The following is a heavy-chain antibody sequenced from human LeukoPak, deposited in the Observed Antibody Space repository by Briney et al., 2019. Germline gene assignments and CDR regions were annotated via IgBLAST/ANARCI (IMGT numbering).Heavy chain of an antibody. CDR1: GYTFTDYY. Sequence: ASVNVSCKASGYTFTDYYLHWVRQAPGQGLEWMGIINPSGGSTRYAQKFQGRVTMTRDTSTSTVYMDVSSLRSEDMAVYYCARDKDAPGYSSGWRQYYYGMDVWGQGTTVTVSS. D-gene: IGHD6-19*01. CDR2: INPSGGST. J-gene: IGHJ6*02. V-gene: IGHV1-46*01. CDR3: ARDKDAPGYSSGWRQYYYGMDV.